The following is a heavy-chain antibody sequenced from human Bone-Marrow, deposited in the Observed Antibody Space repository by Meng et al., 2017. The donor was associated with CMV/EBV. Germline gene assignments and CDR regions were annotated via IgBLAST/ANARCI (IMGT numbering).Heavy chain of an antibody. CDR3: ARLFHTILGTAYYYGMAV. D-gene: IGHD3-3*01. Sequence: ASVKVSCKASGYTFTGYNIHWVRQAPGAGLEWMGWINPNTGDARYAPSFQGRVTLTSDTSISTAYMELSRLQSDDTAVYYCARLFHTILGTAYYYGMAVWGPGTMVTCYS. CDR1: GYTFTGYN. J-gene: IGHJ6*01. V-gene: IGHV1-2*02. CDR2: INPNTGDA.